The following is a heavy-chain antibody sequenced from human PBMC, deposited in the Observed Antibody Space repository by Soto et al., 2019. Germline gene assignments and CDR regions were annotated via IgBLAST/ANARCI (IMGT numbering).Heavy chain of an antibody. CDR2: ISYDGSNK. CDR1: GFTFSSYG. V-gene: IGHV3-30*18. CDR3: AKVDNEYQLPSDGYYYYGKDV. Sequence: GGSLRLSCAASGFTFSSYGMHWVRQAPGKGLEWVAVISYDGSNKYYADSVKGRFTISRDNSKNTLYLQMNSLRAEDTAVYYCAKVDNEYQLPSDGYYYYGKDVWGQGTTVTGSS. D-gene: IGHD2-2*01. J-gene: IGHJ6*02.